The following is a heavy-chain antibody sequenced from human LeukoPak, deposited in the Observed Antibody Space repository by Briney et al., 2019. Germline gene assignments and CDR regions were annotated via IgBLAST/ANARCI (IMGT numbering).Heavy chain of an antibody. J-gene: IGHJ5*02. CDR2: ISYGGSNK. CDR3: ASGKYRYGDNWFDP. Sequence: GGSLRLSCAASGFTFSSYAMHWVHQAPGKGLEWVAVISYGGSNKYYADSVKGRFTISRDNSKNTLYLQMNSLRAEDTAVYFCASGKYRYGDNWFDPWGQGTLVTVSS. CDR1: GFTFSSYA. D-gene: IGHD5-18*01. V-gene: IGHV3-30*04.